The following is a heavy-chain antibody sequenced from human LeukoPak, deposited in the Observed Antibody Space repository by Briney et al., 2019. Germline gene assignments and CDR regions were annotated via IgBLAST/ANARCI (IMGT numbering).Heavy chain of an antibody. J-gene: IGHJ5*02. V-gene: IGHV3-11*01. CDR2: ISSSGSTI. CDR3: ARAIARKNSGSYATPDT. Sequence: GGSLRLSCAASGFTFSGYYMSWIRQAPGKGLEWVSYISSSGSTIYYADSVKGRFTISRDNAKNSLYLQMNSLRAEDTAVYYCARAIARKNSGSYATPDTWGQGTLVTVSS. D-gene: IGHD1-26*01. CDR1: GFTFSGYY.